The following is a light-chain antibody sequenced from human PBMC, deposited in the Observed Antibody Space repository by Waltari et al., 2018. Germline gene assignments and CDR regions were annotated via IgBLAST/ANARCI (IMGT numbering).Light chain of an antibody. CDR3: QQYGSSVLYT. Sequence: VLTQSPATLSLSPGERAPLSCRASQSLTKRYLAWYQQKPGQAPRLLIYGASSRAAGIPDRFSGSGSGTDFTLTISRLEPEDFAVYYCQQYGSSVLYTFGQGTKLEIK. J-gene: IGKJ2*01. CDR1: QSLTKRY. V-gene: IGKV3-20*01. CDR2: GAS.